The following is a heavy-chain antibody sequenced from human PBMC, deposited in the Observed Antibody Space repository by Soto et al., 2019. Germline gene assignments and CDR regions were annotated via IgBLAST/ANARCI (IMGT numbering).Heavy chain of an antibody. D-gene: IGHD3-10*01. CDR3: ARGAHVLLWFGEVASGKSYYMDV. J-gene: IGHJ6*03. CDR1: GFTFSSYS. V-gene: IGHV3-48*01. Sequence: TGGSLRLSCAASGFTFSSYSMNWVRQAPGKGLEWVSYISSSSSTIYYADSVKGRFTISRDNAKNSLYLQMNSLRAEDTAVYYCARGAHVLLWFGEVASGKSYYMDVWGKGTTVTVSS. CDR2: ISSSSSTI.